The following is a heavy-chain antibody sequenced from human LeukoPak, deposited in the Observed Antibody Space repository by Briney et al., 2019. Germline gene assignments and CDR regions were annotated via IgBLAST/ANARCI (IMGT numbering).Heavy chain of an antibody. J-gene: IGHJ4*02. CDR1: GYTFTSYY. V-gene: IGHV1-46*01. D-gene: IGHD1-7*01. Sequence: ASVKVSCKASGYTFTSYYMHWVRQAPGQGLEWMGIINPSGGSTSYAQKFQGRVTMTRDTSTSTVYMELSSLRAEDTAVYYCAKGRRAPLVGTITKSWIDYWGQGTLVTVSS. CDR3: AKGRRAPLVGTITKSWIDY. CDR2: INPSGGST.